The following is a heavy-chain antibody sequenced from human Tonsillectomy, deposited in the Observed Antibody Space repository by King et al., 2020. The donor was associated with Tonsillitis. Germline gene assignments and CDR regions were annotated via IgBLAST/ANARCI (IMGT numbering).Heavy chain of an antibody. CDR2: MSYDGSNK. D-gene: IGHD3-22*01. Sequence: VQLVESGGGVVQPGRSLRLSCAASGFTVSSYGMHWVRQAPGKGLEWVAVMSYDGSNKYYADSVKGRFTISRDNSKNTLYLRMNSLRAEDTAVYYCAKGYDSSGYYSEYFDLWGRGTLVTVSS. J-gene: IGHJ2*01. V-gene: IGHV3-30*18. CDR3: AKGYDSSGYYSEYFDL. CDR1: GFTVSSYG.